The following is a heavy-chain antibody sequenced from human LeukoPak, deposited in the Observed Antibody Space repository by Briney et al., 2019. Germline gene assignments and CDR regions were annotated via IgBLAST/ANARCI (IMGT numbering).Heavy chain of an antibody. J-gene: IGHJ4*02. CDR3: ARADYYDSSGRFDY. D-gene: IGHD3-22*01. CDR2: IYTSGST. CDR1: GGSISSGSYY. Sequence: SQTLSLTCTVSGGSISSGSYYWSWLRQPAGKGLEWIGRIYTSGSTNYNPSLKSRVTISVDTSKNQFSLKLSSVTAADTAVYYCARADYYDSSGRFDYWGQGTLVTVSS. V-gene: IGHV4-61*02.